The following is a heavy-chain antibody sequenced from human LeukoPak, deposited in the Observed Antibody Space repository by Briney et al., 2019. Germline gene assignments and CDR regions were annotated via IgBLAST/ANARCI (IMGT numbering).Heavy chain of an antibody. CDR1: GGSISSSSYY. CDR2: IYYSGST. CDR3: ARENLGSGFNYMDV. Sequence: SETLSLTCTVSGGSISSSSYYWGWIRQPPGKGLEWIGSIYYSGSTYYNPSLKSRVTISVDTSKNQFSLKLTSVTAADTAVYFCARENLGSGFNYMDVWGKGTTVTISS. V-gene: IGHV4-39*02. D-gene: IGHD1-26*01. J-gene: IGHJ6*03.